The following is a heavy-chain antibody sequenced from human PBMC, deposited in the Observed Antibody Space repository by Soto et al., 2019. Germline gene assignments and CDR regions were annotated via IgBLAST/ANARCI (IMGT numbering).Heavy chain of an antibody. D-gene: IGHD2-2*01. CDR3: ARAVLPATAPFDY. V-gene: IGHV4-59*01. Sequence: QVQLQESGPRLVKPSETLSLTCIVSGGSISSYYWSWIRQPPGKGLEWIGYIYYSGSTNYNPSLKSRVTISVDTSKNQFSLKLSSATAADTAVYYCARAVLPATAPFDYWGQGTLVTVSS. J-gene: IGHJ4*02. CDR1: GGSISSYY. CDR2: IYYSGST.